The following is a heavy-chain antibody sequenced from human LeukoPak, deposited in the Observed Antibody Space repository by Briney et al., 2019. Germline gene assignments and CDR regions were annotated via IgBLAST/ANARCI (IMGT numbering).Heavy chain of an antibody. V-gene: IGHV3-74*01. Sequence: GGSLRLSCAASGFTFSSNWMHWVRQAPGKGLVWVSRSNEDGSTTNYADSVKGRFTISRDNAKNTLYLQMNSLTAEDTAVYYCVRDLGGRSGHWGQGTLVTVAS. J-gene: IGHJ4*02. D-gene: IGHD1-26*01. CDR2: SNEDGSTT. CDR3: VRDLGGRSGH. CDR1: GFTFSSNW.